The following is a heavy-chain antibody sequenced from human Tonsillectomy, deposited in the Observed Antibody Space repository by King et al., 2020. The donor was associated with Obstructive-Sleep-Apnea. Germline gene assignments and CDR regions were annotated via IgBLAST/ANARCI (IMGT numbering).Heavy chain of an antibody. CDR2: IRSETFGGTT. CDR1: GFSFRDYT. CDR3: KAHDYYDRSRGY. V-gene: IGHV3-49*05. Sequence: EVQLVESGGGLVKPGRSLRLSCITSGFSFRDYTMGWFRQAPGKGLEWVGVIRSETFGGTTHYAASVKGRLTISRDDSKNIAYLQMNGLRTADTGVYYCKAHDYYDRSRGYWGQGTLVTVSS. J-gene: IGHJ4*02. D-gene: IGHD3-9*01.